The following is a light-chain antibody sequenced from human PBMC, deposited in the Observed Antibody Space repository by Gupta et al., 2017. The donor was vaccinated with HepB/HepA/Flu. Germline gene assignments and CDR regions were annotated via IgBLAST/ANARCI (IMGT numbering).Light chain of an antibody. CDR3: QQRSYWPLFT. Sequence: EIVLTQSPATLSLSPGERATLSCRATQSVGTYLAWYQHKPGQAPRLLIYDAANRDTGIPARFSGSGSGTDFTLTISSREPEDFAVYYCQQRSYWPLFTFGPGTRVDIK. CDR2: DAA. CDR1: QSVGTY. J-gene: IGKJ3*01. V-gene: IGKV3-11*01.